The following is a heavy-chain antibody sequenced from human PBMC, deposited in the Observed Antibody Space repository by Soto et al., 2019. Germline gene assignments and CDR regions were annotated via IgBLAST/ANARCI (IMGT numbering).Heavy chain of an antibody. CDR1: NISITTDLDY. CDR3: VRGTNCKTTSTCYRYFDF. J-gene: IGHJ4*01. CDR2: IYYDGST. D-gene: IGHD1-26*01. V-gene: IGHV4-30-4*01. Sequence: QVQLQESGPGLVKPSQTLSLTCTVSNISITTDLDYWGWVRQPPGKGLEWIGYIYYDGSTYYNPSLKPPVDMSIDSSQNQFSLRLDSVTGADTAVYYCVRGTNCKTTSTCYRYFDFWGRGTLVTVSS.